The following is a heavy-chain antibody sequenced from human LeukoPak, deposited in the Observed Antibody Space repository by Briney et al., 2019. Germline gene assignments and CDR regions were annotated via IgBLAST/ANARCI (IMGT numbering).Heavy chain of an antibody. CDR1: GFTFSSSA. V-gene: IGHV3-23*01. D-gene: IGHD6-6*01. CDR2: ISGSGDRT. Sequence: PGGSLRLSCAASGFTFSSSAMSWVRQAPGKGLQWVSSISGSGDRTYYADSVKGRFTISRDNSKNTLYLQMNSLRAEDTAVYYCAREGSSSSDGTDAFDIWGQGTMVTVSS. CDR3: AREGSSSSDGTDAFDI. J-gene: IGHJ3*02.